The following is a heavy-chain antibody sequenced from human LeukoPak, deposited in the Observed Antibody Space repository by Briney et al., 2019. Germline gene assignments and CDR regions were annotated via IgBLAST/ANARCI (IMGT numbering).Heavy chain of an antibody. V-gene: IGHV1-2*02. CDR3: AREIDYTSSEGFDP. D-gene: IGHD6-6*01. CDR1: RFTFSDYY. J-gene: IGHJ5*02. Sequence: ASVKVSCKTSRFTFSDYYLHWVRQAPGQGLEWMGWIDPKSGDTKYAQKFQGRINMTRDTSIRTAYMELGSLRSDDTAVYYCAREIDYTSSEGFDPWGQGTLVTVSS. CDR2: IDPKSGDT.